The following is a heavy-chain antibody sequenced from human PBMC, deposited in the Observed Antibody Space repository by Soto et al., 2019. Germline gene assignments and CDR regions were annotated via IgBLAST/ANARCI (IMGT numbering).Heavy chain of an antibody. V-gene: IGHV3-11*01. CDR2: ISSSGSTI. J-gene: IGHJ5*02. D-gene: IGHD6-13*01. Sequence: GGSLRLSCAASGFTFSDYYMSWIRQAPGKGLEWVSYISSSGSTIYYADSVKGRFTISRDNAKNSLYLQMNSLRAEDTAVYYCARHHSSSWSSPRGDNWFDPWGQGTLVTVSS. CDR1: GFTFSDYY. CDR3: ARHHSSSWSSPRGDNWFDP.